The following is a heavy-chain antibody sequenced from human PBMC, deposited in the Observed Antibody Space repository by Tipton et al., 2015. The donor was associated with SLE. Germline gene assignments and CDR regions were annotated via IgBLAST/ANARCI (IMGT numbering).Heavy chain of an antibody. V-gene: IGHV4-59*01. D-gene: IGHD4-17*01. J-gene: IGHJ2*01. CDR1: DDSIRGYY. CDR3: ARRGFNGHFRDWYFDL. Sequence: LRLSCSVSDDSIRGYYWNWIRQPPGKGLEWIGYIFNGVDTDYNPSLKSRATISGDTSKNQLTLKLTSVTAADTAVYYCARRGFNGHFRDWYFDLWGRGTLVTVSS. CDR2: IFNGVDT.